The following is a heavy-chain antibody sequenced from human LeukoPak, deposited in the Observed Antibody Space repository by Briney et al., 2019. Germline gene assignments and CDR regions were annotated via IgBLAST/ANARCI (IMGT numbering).Heavy chain of an antibody. J-gene: IGHJ5*02. V-gene: IGHV4-39*07. D-gene: IGHD2-8*01. Sequence: SETLSLTCTVSGGSISISSYYWGWIRQPPGKGLEWIGSIYYSGSTYYNPSLKSRVTISVDTSKNQFSLKLSSVTAADTAVYYCARGGPDIVLMVYARNWFDPWGQGTLVTVSS. CDR3: ARGGPDIVLMVYARNWFDP. CDR1: GGSISISSYY. CDR2: IYYSGST.